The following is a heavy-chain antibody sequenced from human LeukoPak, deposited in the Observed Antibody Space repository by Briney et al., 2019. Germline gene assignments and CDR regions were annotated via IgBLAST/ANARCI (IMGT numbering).Heavy chain of an antibody. V-gene: IGHV3-23*01. CDR1: GSTFSSYA. CDR2: ISGSGGST. J-gene: IGHJ4*02. Sequence: GGSLRLSCAASGSTFSSYAMSWVRQAPGKGLEWVSAISGSGGSTYYADSVKGRFTISRDNAKNSLYLQMNSLRAEDTAVYYCAAHSDWRTPYVGYWGQGTLVTVSS. D-gene: IGHD3-9*01. CDR3: AAHSDWRTPYVGY.